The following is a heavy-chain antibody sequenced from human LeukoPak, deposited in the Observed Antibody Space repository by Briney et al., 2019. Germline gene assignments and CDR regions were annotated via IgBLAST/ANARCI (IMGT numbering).Heavy chain of an antibody. J-gene: IGHJ5*02. CDR1: GGSISSGSYY. D-gene: IGHD4-17*01. Sequence: KSSETLSLTCTVSGGSISSGSYYWSWIRQPAGKGLEWIGRIYTSGSTNYNPSLKSRVTISVDTSKNQFSLKLSSVTAADTAVYYCARDFGDYGFDPWGQGTLVTVSS. V-gene: IGHV4-61*02. CDR3: ARDFGDYGFDP. CDR2: IYTSGST.